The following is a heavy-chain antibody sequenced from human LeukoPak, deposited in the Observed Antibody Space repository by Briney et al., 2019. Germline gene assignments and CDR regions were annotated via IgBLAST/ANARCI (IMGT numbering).Heavy chain of an antibody. V-gene: IGHV3-21*01. D-gene: IGHD2-15*01. Sequence: GGSLRLSCAASGFTFSSYSMNWVRQAPGKGLEWVSSISSSSSYIYYADSVKGRFTISRDNAKNSLYLQMNSLRAEDTAVYYCARDKPPNCSGGSCYSGYYYWGQGTLVTVSS. CDR1: GFTFSSYS. CDR3: ARDKPPNCSGGSCYSGYYY. J-gene: IGHJ4*02. CDR2: ISSSSSYI.